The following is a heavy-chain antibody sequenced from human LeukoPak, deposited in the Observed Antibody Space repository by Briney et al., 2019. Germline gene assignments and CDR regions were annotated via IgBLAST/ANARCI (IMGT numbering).Heavy chain of an antibody. V-gene: IGHV3-23*01. Sequence: PGGSLTLSCAASGFTFSSYAMTWVRQAPGKGLEWVSAISGSGGSTYYADSVKGRFTISRDNSNNTLYLQMNSLRAEDTALYFCAKHTSSKAFDIWGQGTMVTVSS. J-gene: IGHJ3*02. D-gene: IGHD6-6*01. CDR2: ISGSGGST. CDR1: GFTFSSYA. CDR3: AKHTSSKAFDI.